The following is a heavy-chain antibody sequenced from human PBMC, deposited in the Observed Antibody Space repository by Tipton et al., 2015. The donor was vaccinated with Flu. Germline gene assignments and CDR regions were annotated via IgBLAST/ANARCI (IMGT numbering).Heavy chain of an antibody. D-gene: IGHD6-13*01. CDR1: GGSISSSSYY. V-gene: IGHV4-39*07. Sequence: TLSLTCTVSGGSISSSSYYWGWIRQPPGKGLEWLGCIYYSGSTYYNPSLQSRVTISVDTSKNQFSLKLSSVTAAATAVYYCARAPPYSSSWYSFDYWGQGTLVTVSS. CDR3: ARAPPYSSSWYSFDY. J-gene: IGHJ4*02. CDR2: IYYSGST.